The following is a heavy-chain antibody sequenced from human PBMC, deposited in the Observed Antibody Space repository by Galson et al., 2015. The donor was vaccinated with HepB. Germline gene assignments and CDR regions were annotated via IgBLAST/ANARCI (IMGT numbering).Heavy chain of an antibody. CDR2: ISYDGSNK. CDR3: AKDGQYYFDY. Sequence: SLRLSCAASGFTFSSYGMHWVRQAPGKGLEWVAVISYDGSNKYYADSVKGRFTISRDNSKNTLYLQMNSLRAEDTAVYYCAKDGQYYFDYWGQGTLVTVSS. V-gene: IGHV3-30*18. J-gene: IGHJ4*02. CDR1: GFTFSSYG.